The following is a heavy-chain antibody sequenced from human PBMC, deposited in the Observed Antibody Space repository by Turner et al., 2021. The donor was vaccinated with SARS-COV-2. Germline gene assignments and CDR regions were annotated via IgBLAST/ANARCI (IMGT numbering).Heavy chain of an antibody. D-gene: IGHD3-3*01. CDR1: GFPLSTYS. CDR3: AREHYDFWSGYFY. V-gene: IGHV3-48*01. J-gene: IGHJ4*02. CDR2: ISGTTTTI. Sequence: EVQLVESGGGLVQPGRSLRLSCAAAGFPLSTYSMSWVRQAPGKGPEWVSYISGTTTTIYYADSVKGRFTISRDNAKNSLYLQMNNLRAEDTAMYYCAREHYDFWSGYFYWGQGTLVTVSS.